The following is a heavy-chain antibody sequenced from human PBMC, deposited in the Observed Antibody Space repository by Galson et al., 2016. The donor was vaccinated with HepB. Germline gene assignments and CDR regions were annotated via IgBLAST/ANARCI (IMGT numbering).Heavy chain of an antibody. D-gene: IGHD2-15*01. Sequence: SVKVSCKASGYTFAGNGISWVRQAPGQGLEWMGWITTYNGNINYAQKFQGRVTMTTDTSTTTAYMELRSLRSDDTAVYYCARDRGGYCSGDSCRSIDYWGQGTLVTVSS. CDR3: ARDRGGYCSGDSCRSIDY. CDR2: ITTYNGNI. CDR1: GYTFAGNG. J-gene: IGHJ4*02. V-gene: IGHV1-18*01.